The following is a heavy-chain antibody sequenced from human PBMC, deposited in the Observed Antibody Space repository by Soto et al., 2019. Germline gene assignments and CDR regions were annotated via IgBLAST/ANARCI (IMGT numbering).Heavy chain of an antibody. CDR2: INAGNGNT. D-gene: IGHD6-19*01. J-gene: IGHJ4*02. Sequence: ASVKVSFKASGYTFTSYAMHWVRQAPGQRLEWMGWINAGNGNTKYSQKFQGRVTITRDTSASTAYMELSSLRSEDTAVYYCAKGGSGWYEMDYWGQGTLVTVSS. CDR3: AKGGSGWYEMDY. V-gene: IGHV1-3*01. CDR1: GYTFTSYA.